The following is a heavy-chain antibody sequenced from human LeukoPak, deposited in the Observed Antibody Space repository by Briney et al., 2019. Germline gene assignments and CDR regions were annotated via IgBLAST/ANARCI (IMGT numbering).Heavy chain of an antibody. Sequence: QPGGTLRPSCAASGFTFSSYGMSWVRQAPGKGLEWVSAISGSGGSTYYADSVNGRFTVSRDNSKNTLYLQMNSLRAGDTAVYYCARVVKSGPSHYFDYWGQGTLVTVSS. J-gene: IGHJ4*02. V-gene: IGHV3-23*01. CDR2: ISGSGGST. CDR3: ARVVKSGPSHYFDY. CDR1: GFTFSSYG. D-gene: IGHD3-3*01.